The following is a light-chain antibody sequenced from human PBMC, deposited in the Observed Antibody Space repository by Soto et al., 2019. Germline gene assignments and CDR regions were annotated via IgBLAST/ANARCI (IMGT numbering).Light chain of an antibody. CDR2: AAS. CDR1: QGISSY. V-gene: IGKV1-9*01. CDR3: QQLLSYPIT. J-gene: IGKJ5*01. Sequence: DIQLTQSPSFLSASVGDRVTITCRASQGISSYLAWYQQKPGKAPKLLIYAASTLQGGVPLRFSGSGSGTSFTLTISSLQPEDFATYYCQQLLSYPITFGQGTRLEI.